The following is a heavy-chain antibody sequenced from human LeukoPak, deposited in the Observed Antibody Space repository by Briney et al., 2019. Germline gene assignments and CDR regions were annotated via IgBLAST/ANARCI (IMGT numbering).Heavy chain of an antibody. Sequence: SETLSLTCTVSGGSISSYYWSWIRQPPGKGLEWIGYIYYSGSTNYNPSLKSRVTISVDTSKNQFSLRLSSVTAADTAVYYCARGRGSTMVRGLWNYWGQGTLVTVSS. CDR3: ARGRGSTMVRGLWNY. J-gene: IGHJ4*02. D-gene: IGHD3-10*01. V-gene: IGHV4-59*12. CDR1: GGSISSYY. CDR2: IYYSGST.